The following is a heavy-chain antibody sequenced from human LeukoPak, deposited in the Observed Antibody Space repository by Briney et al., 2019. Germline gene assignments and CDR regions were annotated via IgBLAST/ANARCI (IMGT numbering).Heavy chain of an antibody. CDR1: GGTFSSYA. D-gene: IGHD3-22*01. CDR2: IIPIFGTA. CDR3: AGGIDSSGYYGAFDI. J-gene: IGHJ3*02. V-gene: IGHV1-69*05. Sequence: SVKVSCKASGGTFSSYAISWVRQAPGQGLEWMGGIIPIFGTANYAQKFQGRVTITTDESTSTAYMELSSLRSEDTAVYYCAGGIDSSGYYGAFDIWGQGTMVTVSS.